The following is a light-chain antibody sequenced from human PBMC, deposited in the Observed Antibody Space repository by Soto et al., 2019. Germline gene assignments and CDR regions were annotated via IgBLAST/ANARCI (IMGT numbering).Light chain of an antibody. V-gene: IGKV3-11*01. Sequence: EIVLTQSPATLSLSPGTRATLSRRASESVSRYLAWYQQKPGQAPRLLIYDASNSATGIPARFSGSGSGTDFTLTITSLEPEDFAVYYCQQRSNWPSTFGGGTKVEIK. CDR1: ESVSRY. J-gene: IGKJ4*01. CDR3: QQRSNWPST. CDR2: DAS.